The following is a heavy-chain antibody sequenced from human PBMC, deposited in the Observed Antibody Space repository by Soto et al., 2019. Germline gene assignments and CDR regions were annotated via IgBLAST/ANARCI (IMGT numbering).Heavy chain of an antibody. CDR3: ARDPYSGSSYSDY. CDR1: GFTFSDYY. D-gene: IGHD1-26*01. CDR2: ISSSSSYT. Sequence: QVQLVESGGGLVKPGGSLRLSCAASGFTFSDYYMSCIRQAPGKGLEWISYISSSSSYTNYADSVKGRFTSSRDNAKNSLYPQMNSLRAEDTAVYSCARDPYSGSSYSDYWGQGALVTVSS. J-gene: IGHJ4*02. V-gene: IGHV3-11*05.